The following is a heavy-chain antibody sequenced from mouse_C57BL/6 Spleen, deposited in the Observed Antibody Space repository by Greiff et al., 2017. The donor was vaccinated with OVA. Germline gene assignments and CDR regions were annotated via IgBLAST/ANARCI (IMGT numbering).Heavy chain of an antibody. CDR3: ARETVVATGGYFDV. D-gene: IGHD1-1*01. J-gene: IGHJ1*03. Sequence: QVQLKQSGPELVKPGASVKISCKASGYAFSSSWMNWVKQRPGKGLEWIGRIYPGDGDTNYNGKFKGKATLTADKSSSTAYMQLSSLTSEDSAVYFCARETVVATGGYFDVWGTGTTVTVSS. CDR1: GYAFSSSW. CDR2: IYPGDGDT. V-gene: IGHV1-82*01.